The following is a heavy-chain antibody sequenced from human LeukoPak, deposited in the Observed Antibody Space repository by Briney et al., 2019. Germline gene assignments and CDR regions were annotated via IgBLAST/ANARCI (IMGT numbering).Heavy chain of an antibody. CDR3: ARDPTGASV. J-gene: IGHJ6*04. CDR2: IYAGGST. Sequence: GCSQTLTRAASGFSVSNNYRSWVRQPPGKGLEWISVIYAGGSTFYTDSVKGRFTTSRDNSNNTVYLQMDRLTPEDTAVYYCARDPTGASVWGRGTTVTVSS. D-gene: IGHD1-14*01. V-gene: IGHV3-53*01. CDR1: GFSVSNNY.